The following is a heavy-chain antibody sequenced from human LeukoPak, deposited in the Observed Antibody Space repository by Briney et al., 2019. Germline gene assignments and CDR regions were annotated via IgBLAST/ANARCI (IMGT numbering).Heavy chain of an antibody. CDR1: GGSISSYY. Sequence: LETLSLTCTVSGGSISSYYWSWIRQPPGKGLEWIGYIYYSGSTNYNPSLKSRVTISVDTSKNQFSLKLSSVTAADTAVYYCARGTRVATRPFDYWGQGTLVTVSS. CDR3: ARGTRVATRPFDY. J-gene: IGHJ4*02. D-gene: IGHD5-24*01. V-gene: IGHV4-59*01. CDR2: IYYSGST.